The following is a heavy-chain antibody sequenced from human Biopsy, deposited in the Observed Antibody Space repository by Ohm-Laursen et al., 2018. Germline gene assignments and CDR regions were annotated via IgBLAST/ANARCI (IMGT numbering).Heavy chain of an antibody. CDR2: ISSSGSFI. CDR1: GFTFSPYS. D-gene: IGHD4-17*01. Sequence: LRLSCAASGFTFSPYSMNWVRQAPGQGLEWVSSISSSGSFIYFADSVKGRSTISRDNARNSLYLQMNSLRAEDTAVYYCGRGQTVAPGYYGMDVWGKGPRSPSPQ. V-gene: IGHV3-21*01. J-gene: IGHJ6*01. CDR3: GRGQTVAPGYYGMDV.